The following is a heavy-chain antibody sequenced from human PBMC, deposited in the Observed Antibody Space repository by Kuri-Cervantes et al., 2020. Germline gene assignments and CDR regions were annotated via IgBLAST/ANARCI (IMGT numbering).Heavy chain of an antibody. CDR3: ARDWAGKDF. V-gene: IGHV3-7*03. CDR2: IRDDGREK. CDR1: GFTFSSYA. Sequence: GESLKISCAASGFTFSSYAMSWVRQAPGKGLEWVANIRDDGREKYCADSVEGRFTISRDNAKNSLYLQMNSLRVEDTAMYYCARDWAGKDFCGQGTLVTVSS. J-gene: IGHJ4*02. D-gene: IGHD6-19*01.